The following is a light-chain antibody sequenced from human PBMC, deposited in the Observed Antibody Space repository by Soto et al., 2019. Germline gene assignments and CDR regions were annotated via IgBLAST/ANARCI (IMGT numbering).Light chain of an antibody. CDR1: SSDVGNYNL. Sequence: QSALTQPASVSGSPGQSITLSCTGTSSDVGNYNLVSWYQQYPGKAPKLMIYAASKRPSGVSNRFSGSKSGDTASLTISGLQPEDEADYYCTSYARTTTLVFGGGTKVTVL. CDR3: TSYARTTTLV. J-gene: IGLJ3*02. CDR2: AAS. V-gene: IGLV2-23*01.